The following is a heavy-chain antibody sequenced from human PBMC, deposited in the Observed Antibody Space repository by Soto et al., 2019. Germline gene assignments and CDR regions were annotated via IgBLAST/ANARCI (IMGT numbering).Heavy chain of an antibody. CDR1: GGSINSDY. J-gene: IGHJ4*02. D-gene: IGHD3-16*01. CDR3: TTMRGLGETSPYFDH. V-gene: IGHV4-59*01. CDR2: ISYSGKT. Sequence: QVQLHESGPGLVKPSETLSLTCTVSGGSINSDYWTWIRQPPGKGLDWIAYISYSGKTNYNPSLKRRVNISIHMSKSQCSLELSSVTAADTAVYSCTTMRGLGETSPYFDHWGQGMLVTVSS.